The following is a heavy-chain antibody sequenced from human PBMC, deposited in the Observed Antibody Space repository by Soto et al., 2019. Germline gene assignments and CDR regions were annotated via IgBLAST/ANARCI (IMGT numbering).Heavy chain of an antibody. V-gene: IGHV1-18*01. J-gene: IGHJ4*02. CDR1: GYTFTTYG. D-gene: IGHD4-17*01. CDR2: ISAYNGNT. CDR3: ARENYGDYGY. Sequence: ASVKVSCKASGYTFTTYGISWVRQAPGQGLEWMGWISAYNGNTNYAQKLQGRATMTRDTSTSTAYMELRSLRSGDTAVYYCARENYGDYGYWGQGTLVTVSS.